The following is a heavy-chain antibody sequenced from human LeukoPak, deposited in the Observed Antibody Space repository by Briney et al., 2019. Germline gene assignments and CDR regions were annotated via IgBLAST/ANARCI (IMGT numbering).Heavy chain of an antibody. CDR1: GFPFTIAW. J-gene: IGHJ4*02. CDR2: ISSSSSYI. V-gene: IGHV3-21*01. CDR3: ARDRDGYDFDY. D-gene: IGHD5-12*01. Sequence: GGSLRLSCAASGFPFTIAWMNWVRQAPGKGLEWVSSISSSSSYIYYADSVKGRFTISRDNAKNSLYLQMNSLRAEDTAVYYCARDRDGYDFDYWGQGTLVTVSS.